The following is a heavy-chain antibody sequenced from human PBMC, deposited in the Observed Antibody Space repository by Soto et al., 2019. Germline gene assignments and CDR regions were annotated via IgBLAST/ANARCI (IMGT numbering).Heavy chain of an antibody. J-gene: IGHJ4*02. CDR2: IFYSGST. Sequence: SETLSLTCTVSGGSIRSYYRTWIRQPPGKGLEWLGYIFYSGSTFYNPSLKSRVTISIHTSKSQFSLQLTSVTAADTAVYYCARGAADTAMVDSWGQGTLVPVSS. D-gene: IGHD5-18*01. V-gene: IGHV4-59*01. CDR1: GGSIRSYY. CDR3: ARGAADTAMVDS.